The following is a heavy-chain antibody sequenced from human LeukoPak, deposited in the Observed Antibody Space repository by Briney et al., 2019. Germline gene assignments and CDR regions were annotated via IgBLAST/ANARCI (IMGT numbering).Heavy chain of an antibody. CDR2: ISGSGGST. D-gene: IGHD3-22*01. Sequence: GGSLRLSCAASGFTFSSYAMSWVRQAPGKGLEWVSAISGSGGSTYYADSVKGRFTISRDNSKNTLYLQMNSLRAEDTAVYYCARDIYYDSSGYTPDYWGQGTLVTVSS. CDR3: ARDIYYDSSGYTPDY. CDR1: GFTFSSYA. J-gene: IGHJ4*02. V-gene: IGHV3-23*01.